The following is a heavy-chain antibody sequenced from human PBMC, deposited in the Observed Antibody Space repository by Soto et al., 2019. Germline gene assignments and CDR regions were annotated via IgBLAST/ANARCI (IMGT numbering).Heavy chain of an antibody. D-gene: IGHD3-10*01. CDR3: ARANYYGSPGDFDY. Sequence: EVQLVESGGGLVQPGGSLRLSCAASGFTFSSYSMNWVRQASGNGLEWVSYISSSSSTIYYADSVKGRFTISRDNAKNSLYLQMNSLRAEDTAVYYCARANYYGSPGDFDYWGQGTLVTVSS. CDR2: ISSSSSTI. J-gene: IGHJ4*02. CDR1: GFTFSSYS. V-gene: IGHV3-48*01.